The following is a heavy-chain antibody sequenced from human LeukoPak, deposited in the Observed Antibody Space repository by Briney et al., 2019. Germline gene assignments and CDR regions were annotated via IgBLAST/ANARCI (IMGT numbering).Heavy chain of an antibody. CDR1: GFTFSSYG. CDR3: AKDGLFLTTELKFFYMDV. Sequence: GGSLRVSCAASGFTFSSYGIHWVRQAPGRGLEWVAVISYDGSNKFYADSVKGRFTISRDNSKNTLYLQMTSLRAEDTAVYCCAKDGLFLTTELKFFYMDVWGKGTTVTVSS. J-gene: IGHJ6*03. CDR2: ISYDGSNK. V-gene: IGHV3-30*18. D-gene: IGHD4-11*01.